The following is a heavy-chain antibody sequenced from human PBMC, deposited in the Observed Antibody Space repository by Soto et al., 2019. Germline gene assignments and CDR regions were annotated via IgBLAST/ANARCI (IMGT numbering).Heavy chain of an antibody. CDR3: AREGCGPRPRLLSTSCYLGMDV. V-gene: IGHV3-30-3*01. CDR1: GFTFSSYA. J-gene: IGHJ6*02. D-gene: IGHD2-2*01. Sequence: QVQLVESGGGVVQSGRSLRLSCAASGFTFSSYAMHWVRQAPGKGLEWVAVISYDGSNKYYADSVKGRFTISRDNSKNTLYLQMNSLRAEDTAVYYCAREGCGPRPRLLSTSCYLGMDVWGQGTTVTVSS. CDR2: ISYDGSNK.